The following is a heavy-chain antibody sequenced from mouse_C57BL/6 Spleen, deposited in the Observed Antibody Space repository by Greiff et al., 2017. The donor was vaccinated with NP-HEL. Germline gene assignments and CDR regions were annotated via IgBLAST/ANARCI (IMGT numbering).Heavy chain of an antibody. CDR2: IYPGDGDT. Sequence: VKVVESGPELVKPGASVKISCKASGYAFSSSWMNWVKQRPGKGLEWTGRIYPGDGDTNYNGKFKGKATLTADKSSSTAYMQLSSLTSEDSAVYFCARGDSSGYHFDYWGQGTTLTVSS. J-gene: IGHJ2*01. CDR3: ARGDSSGYHFDY. D-gene: IGHD3-2*02. V-gene: IGHV1-82*01. CDR1: GYAFSSSW.